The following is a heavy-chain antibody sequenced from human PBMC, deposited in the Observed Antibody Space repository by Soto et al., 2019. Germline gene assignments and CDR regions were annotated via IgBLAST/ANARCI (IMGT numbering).Heavy chain of an antibody. Sequence: QVQLVQSGAEVKKPGSSVKVSCKASGGTFSSYAISWVRQAPGQGLEWMGGIIPIFGTANYAQKFQGRVTITADETTSTAYMELSSLRSEDTDVYYCATGRGHIYGQVDYYYYGRDVWGQGTTVTVSS. CDR2: IIPIFGTA. J-gene: IGHJ6*02. CDR3: ATGRGHIYGQVDYYYYGRDV. V-gene: IGHV1-69*12. CDR1: GGTFSSYA. D-gene: IGHD5-18*01.